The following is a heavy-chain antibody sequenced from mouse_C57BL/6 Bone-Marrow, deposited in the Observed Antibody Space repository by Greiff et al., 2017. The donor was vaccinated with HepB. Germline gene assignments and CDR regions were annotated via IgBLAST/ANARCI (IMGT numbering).Heavy chain of an antibody. V-gene: IGHV5-4*01. CDR1: GFTFSSYA. CDR2: ISDGGSYT. Sequence: EVKVEESGGGLVKPGGSLKLSCAASGFTFSSYAMSWVRQTPEKRLEWVATISDGGSYTYYPDNVKGRFTISRDNAKNNLYLQMSHLKSEDTAMYYCARDPYWGQGTTLTVSS. J-gene: IGHJ2*01. CDR3: ARDPY.